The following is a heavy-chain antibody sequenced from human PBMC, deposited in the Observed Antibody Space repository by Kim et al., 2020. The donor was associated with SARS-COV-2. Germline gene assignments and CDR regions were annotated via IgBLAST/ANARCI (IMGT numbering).Heavy chain of an antibody. CDR2: ISSSSSYI. J-gene: IGHJ4*02. CDR1: GFTFSSYS. CDR3: AREGRRITGTNPGTYYFDY. Sequence: GGSLRLSCAASGFTFSSYSMNWVRQAPGKGLEWVSSISSSSSYIYYADSVKGRFTISRDNAKNSLYLQMNSLRAEDTAVYYCAREGRRITGTNPGTYYFDYWGQGTLVTVSS. D-gene: IGHD1-20*01. V-gene: IGHV3-21*01.